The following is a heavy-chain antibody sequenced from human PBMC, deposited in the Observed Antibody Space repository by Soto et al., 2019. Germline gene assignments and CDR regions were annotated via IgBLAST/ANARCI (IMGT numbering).Heavy chain of an antibody. CDR2: IDSSGTTI. CDR1: GFTFGIHS. D-gene: IGHD2-2*01. V-gene: IGHV3-48*02. Sequence: GGSLRLSCAASGFTFGIHSMNWVRQAPGKGLEWVSSIDSSGTTIYYADSMKGRFDISRDNAKNSLYLQMNNLRDEDTAVYYCARPAYCNSENPTPELPPRGQGTLVTISS. CDR3: ARPAYCNSENPTPELPP. J-gene: IGHJ4*02.